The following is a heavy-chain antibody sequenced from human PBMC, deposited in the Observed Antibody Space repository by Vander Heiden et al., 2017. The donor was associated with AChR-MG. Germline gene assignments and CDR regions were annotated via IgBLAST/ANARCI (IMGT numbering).Heavy chain of an antibody. CDR3: ATGRSHET. Sequence: EMQLVESGGGLVHPGGSLRLSCAASGFTFNTYWMTWARQAPGKGLEWVATINQDGSEKHDVDSVKGRFTIARDNAQNSLFLQMNSLRVEDTAVYYCATGRSHETWGQGTLVTVSS. J-gene: IGHJ5*02. CDR1: GFTFNTYW. CDR2: INQDGSEK. V-gene: IGHV3-7*01. D-gene: IGHD2-15*01.